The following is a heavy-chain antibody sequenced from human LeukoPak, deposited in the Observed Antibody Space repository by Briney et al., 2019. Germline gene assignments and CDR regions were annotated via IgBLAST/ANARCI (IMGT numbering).Heavy chain of an antibody. CDR1: GGSISSSSYY. CDR2: IYYSGST. V-gene: IGHV4-61*01. Sequence: PSETLSLTCTVSGGSISSSSYYWGWIRQPPGKGLEWIGYIYYSGSTNYNPSLKSRVTISVDTSKNQFSLKLSSVTAADTAVYYCARDIAVAGHSDAFDIWGQGTMVTVSS. J-gene: IGHJ3*02. CDR3: ARDIAVAGHSDAFDI. D-gene: IGHD6-19*01.